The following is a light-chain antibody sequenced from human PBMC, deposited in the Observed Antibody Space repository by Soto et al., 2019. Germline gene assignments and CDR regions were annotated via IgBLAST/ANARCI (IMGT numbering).Light chain of an antibody. J-gene: IGLJ2*01. Sequence: QSALTQPASVSGSPGQSITISCPGTSSDVGGYNYVSWYQQQPGKAPKLMIYEVSNRPSGVSNRFSGSKSGNTASLTISGLQAEDEADYYCSSYTSSSTIVVFGGGTKLTVL. CDR1: SSDVGGYNY. CDR2: EVS. CDR3: SSYTSSSTIVV. V-gene: IGLV2-14*01.